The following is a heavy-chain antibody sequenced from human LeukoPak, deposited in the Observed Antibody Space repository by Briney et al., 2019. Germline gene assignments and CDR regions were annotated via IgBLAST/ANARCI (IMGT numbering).Heavy chain of an antibody. CDR3: ARSLSYGQLSYYGLDV. D-gene: IGHD6-13*01. V-gene: IGHV4-34*01. J-gene: IGHJ6*02. CDR1: GGSFSGYY. CDR2: INHSGST. Sequence: SETLSLTCAVYGGSFSGYYWSWIRQPPGKGLEWIGEINHSGSTNYNPSLKSRVTISVDTSKNQFSLKLSSVTAADTAVYYCARSLSYGQLSYYGLDVWGQGTTVTVSS.